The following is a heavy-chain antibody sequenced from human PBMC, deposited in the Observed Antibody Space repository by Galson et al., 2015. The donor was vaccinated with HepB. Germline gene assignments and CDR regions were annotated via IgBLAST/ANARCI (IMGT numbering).Heavy chain of an antibody. Sequence: SLRLSCAASGFTFSSYAMSWVRQAPGKGLEWVSAISGSGGSTYYADSVKGRFTISRDNSKNTLYLQMNSLRAEDTAVYYCASSPGYSYGYHFDYWGQGTLVTVSS. D-gene: IGHD5-18*01. CDR3: ASSPGYSYGYHFDY. V-gene: IGHV3-23*01. CDR2: ISGSGGST. J-gene: IGHJ4*02. CDR1: GFTFSSYA.